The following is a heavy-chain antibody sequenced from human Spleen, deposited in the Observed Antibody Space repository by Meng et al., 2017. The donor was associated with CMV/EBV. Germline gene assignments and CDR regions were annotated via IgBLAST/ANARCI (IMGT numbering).Heavy chain of an antibody. CDR2: FHQNVSP. CDR3: ARKRGLGVAVTGIFFAAKSYFDY. V-gene: IGHV4-39*01. Sequence: SETLSLTCNVSGDSISGSRYYWGWIRQPPGKGLEWIGTFHQNVSPFYNSSLKSRVTISVDTSKNQFSLKLSSLTAADTAVYYCARKRGLGVAVTGIFFAAKSYFDYWGQGAQVTVSS. CDR1: GDSISGSRYY. D-gene: IGHD4-11*01. J-gene: IGHJ4*02.